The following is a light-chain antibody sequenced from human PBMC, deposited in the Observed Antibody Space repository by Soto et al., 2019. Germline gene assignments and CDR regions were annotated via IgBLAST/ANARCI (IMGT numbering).Light chain of an antibody. CDR2: DAS. J-gene: IGKJ2*01. CDR1: QSISSW. Sequence: DIQMTQSPSTLSASVGDIVTITCRASQSISSWLAWYQQKPGKAPTLLIYDASSLESGVPSRFSGSGSGTEFNLTISSLQPDDFATYYCQQYNSYPYTFGQGTKLEIK. V-gene: IGKV1-5*01. CDR3: QQYNSYPYT.